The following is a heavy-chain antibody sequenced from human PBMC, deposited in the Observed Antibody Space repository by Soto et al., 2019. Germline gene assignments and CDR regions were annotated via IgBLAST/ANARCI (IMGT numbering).Heavy chain of an antibody. V-gene: IGHV1-18*01. D-gene: IGHD2-15*01. CDR1: GYTFTSYG. Sequence: QVQLVQSGAEVKKPGASVKVSCKAPGYTFTSYGISWVRQAPGQGLEWMGWISAYNGNTNYAQKLQGRVTMTTDTSTSTAYMELRSLRSDDTAVYYCARSRRYCSGGSCYIETDYWGQGTLVTVSS. J-gene: IGHJ4*02. CDR3: ARSRRYCSGGSCYIETDY. CDR2: ISAYNGNT.